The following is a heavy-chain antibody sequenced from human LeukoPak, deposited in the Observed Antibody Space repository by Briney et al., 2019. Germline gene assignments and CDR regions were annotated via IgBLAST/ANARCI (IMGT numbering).Heavy chain of an antibody. CDR1: GFTFSNAW. J-gene: IGHJ5*02. V-gene: IGHV3-30*02. CDR3: AKFNPDP. Sequence: GGSLRLSCAASGFTFSNAWMSWVRQAPGKGLEWVAFIRYDGSNKYYADSVKGRFTISRDNSKNTLYLQMNSLRAEDTAVYYCAKFNPDPWGQGTLVTVSS. CDR2: IRYDGSNK.